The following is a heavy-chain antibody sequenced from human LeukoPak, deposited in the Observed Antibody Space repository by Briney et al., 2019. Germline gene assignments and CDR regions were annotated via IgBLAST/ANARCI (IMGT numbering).Heavy chain of an antibody. CDR2: IKEDGREK. CDR1: GFTFSVYW. V-gene: IGHV3-7*01. D-gene: IGHD3-22*01. CDR3: ARAPYDSTGYETPLAFDI. J-gene: IGHJ3*02. Sequence: GGSLRLSCAASGFTFSVYWMTWVRQDPGKGLEWVANIKEDGREKYYVDSVKGRFTISRDNAKNSLYLQMNSLRAEDTAVYYCARAPYDSTGYETPLAFDIWGQGTMVTVSS.